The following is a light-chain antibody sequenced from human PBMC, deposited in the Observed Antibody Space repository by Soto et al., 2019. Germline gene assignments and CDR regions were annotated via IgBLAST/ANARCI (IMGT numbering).Light chain of an antibody. Sequence: DIQMTQSPSSLSASVGDRVTITCRASPSISYFLSWYQRKPGQAPKLLIYAASSLQSGVPSRFSGSGSGTDFTLTISSLQPEDFATYYCQQAHGTFGQGTRLDIK. J-gene: IGKJ5*01. V-gene: IGKV1-39*01. CDR3: QQAHGT. CDR1: PSISYF. CDR2: AAS.